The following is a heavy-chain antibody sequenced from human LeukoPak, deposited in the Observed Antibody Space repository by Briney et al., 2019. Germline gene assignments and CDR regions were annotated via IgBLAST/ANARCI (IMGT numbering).Heavy chain of an antibody. D-gene: IGHD4-17*01. CDR3: VRDISATVTSEFSY. CDR1: GFIFDDCA. V-gene: IGHV3-9*03. CDR2: ISWNSGKI. J-gene: IGHJ4*02. Sequence: GGSLRLSCAASGFIFDDCAMHWVRQVPGKGLEWVSGISWNSGKIGYADSVKGRFTISRDNAKNSLYLQMNSLRTEDMALYYCVRDISATVTSEFSYWGQGTLVTVSS.